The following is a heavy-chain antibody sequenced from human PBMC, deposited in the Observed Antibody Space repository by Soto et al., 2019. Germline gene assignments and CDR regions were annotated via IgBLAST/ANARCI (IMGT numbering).Heavy chain of an antibody. D-gene: IGHD2-8*01. J-gene: IGHJ5*02. Sequence: QVQLVQSGAEVKKPGASVKVSCKASGYTFINYDINWQRQATGQGLEWVGWMNPDSGNTGYAQNFQGRVTMTGNTSISSVYMELSSLTSEDTAVYYCARRRGSNGWFDLWGQGTLVTVSS. CDR2: MNPDSGNT. CDR3: ARRRGSNGWFDL. V-gene: IGHV1-8*01. CDR1: GYTFINYD.